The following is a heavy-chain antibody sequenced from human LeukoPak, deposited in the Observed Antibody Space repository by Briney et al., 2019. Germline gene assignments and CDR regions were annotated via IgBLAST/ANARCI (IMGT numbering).Heavy chain of an antibody. CDR3: AKDENGDFMWGSYFDT. D-gene: IGHD4-17*01. CDR2: IIPIFGTA. V-gene: IGHV1-69*13. J-gene: IGHJ4*02. Sequence: GASVKVSCKASGGTFSSYAISWVRQAPGQGLEWMGGIIPIFGTANYAQKFQGRVTITADESTSTAYMELSSLRPEDTAFYYCAKDENGDFMWGSYFDTWGQGTLVTVSS. CDR1: GGTFSSYA.